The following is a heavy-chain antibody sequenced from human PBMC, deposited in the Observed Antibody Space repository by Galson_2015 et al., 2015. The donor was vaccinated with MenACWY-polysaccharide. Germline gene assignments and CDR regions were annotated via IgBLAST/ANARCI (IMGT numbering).Heavy chain of an antibody. Sequence: SLRLSCAASGFTFSSYGMHWVRQAPGKGLEWVARIWYDGSSKYYADSVKGRFTISRDNSKNTLDLQMNSLRAEDTAVYYRAKTRGGDTASDSWGQGTLVTVSS. CDR1: GFTFSSYG. CDR2: IWYDGSSK. V-gene: IGHV3-33*06. D-gene: IGHD5-18*01. J-gene: IGHJ4*02. CDR3: AKTRGGDTASDS.